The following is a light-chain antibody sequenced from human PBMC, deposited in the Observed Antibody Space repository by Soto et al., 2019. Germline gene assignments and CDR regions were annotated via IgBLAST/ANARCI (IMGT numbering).Light chain of an antibody. Sequence: AIRMTQSPSSLSASTGDRVTITCRASQGISSYLDWYQQKPGKAPKLLVYAASTLQSGDPSRFSGSGSGTDFTLTISCLQSEDFATYYCQHYYSYPPTFGQGTKLEIK. CDR3: QHYYSYPPT. J-gene: IGKJ2*01. CDR2: AAS. CDR1: QGISSY. V-gene: IGKV1-8*01.